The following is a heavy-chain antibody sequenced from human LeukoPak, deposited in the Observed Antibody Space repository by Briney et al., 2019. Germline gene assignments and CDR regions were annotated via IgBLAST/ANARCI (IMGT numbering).Heavy chain of an antibody. CDR2: IKSKTDGGTT. CDR1: GFTFSNAW. D-gene: IGHD2-2*01. Sequence: GGSLRLSCAASGFTFSNAWMSWVRQAPGKGLEWVGRIKSKTDGGTTDYAAPVKGRFTISRDDTKNTLYLQMNSLKTEDTAVYYCTTGVPAALLDAFDIWGQGTMATVSS. V-gene: IGHV3-15*01. CDR3: TTGVPAALLDAFDI. J-gene: IGHJ3*02.